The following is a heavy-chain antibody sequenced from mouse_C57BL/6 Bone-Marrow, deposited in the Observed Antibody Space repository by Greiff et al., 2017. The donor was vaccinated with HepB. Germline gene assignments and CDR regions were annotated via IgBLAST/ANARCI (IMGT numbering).Heavy chain of an antibody. CDR3: ADFYYSSSPPYLYFDV. CDR2: IYPGDGDT. D-gene: IGHD1-1*01. J-gene: IGHJ1*03. Sequence: VQLQQSGPELVKPGASVKISCKASGYAFSSSWMHWVKQRPGKGLEWIGRIYPGDGDTNYNGKFKGTATLTADKSSSTAYLQLSSLTSEDSAVYCCADFYYSSSPPYLYFDVWGTGTTVTVSS. V-gene: IGHV1-82*01. CDR1: GYAFSSSW.